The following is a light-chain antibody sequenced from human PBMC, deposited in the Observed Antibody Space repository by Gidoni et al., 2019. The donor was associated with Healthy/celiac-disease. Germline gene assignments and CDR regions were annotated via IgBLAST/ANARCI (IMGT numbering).Light chain of an antibody. Sequence: SSALTQPPSVSVSPGQTARITCSGDELPKQYAYWYQQKPGQAPVLVIYKDSERPSGIPERFSGSSSGTTVTLTISGVQAEDEADYYCQSADSSGTYGVFGGGTQLTVL. CDR1: ELPKQY. J-gene: IGLJ7*01. CDR3: QSADSSGTYGV. CDR2: KDS. V-gene: IGLV3-25*02.